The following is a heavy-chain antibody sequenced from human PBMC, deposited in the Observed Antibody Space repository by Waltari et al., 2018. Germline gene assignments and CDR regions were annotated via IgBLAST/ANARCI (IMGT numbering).Heavy chain of an antibody. V-gene: IGHV3-48*04. CDR2: ISSSSSTI. J-gene: IGHJ4*02. CDR3: AVVSGWYYFDY. Sequence: EVHLVESGGGLVQPGGSLSFPCAASGFTFSSYSITWVRQAPGKGLEWVSYISSSSSTIYYADSVKGRFTISRDNAKNSLYLQMNSLRAEDTAVYYCAVVSGWYYFDYWGQGTLVTVSS. CDR1: GFTFSSYS. D-gene: IGHD6-19*01.